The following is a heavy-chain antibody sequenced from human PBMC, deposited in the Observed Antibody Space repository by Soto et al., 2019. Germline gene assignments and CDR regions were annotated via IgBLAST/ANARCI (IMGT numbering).Heavy chain of an antibody. CDR2: VIPLFDTA. CDR3: ATGGHNDGYNIYHGMDV. D-gene: IGHD5-18*01. CDR1: GGIFTNNA. Sequence: QVQVVQSGAEVKKPGSSVKVSCKVSGGIFTNNAISWVRQAPGQGLEWLGGVIPLFDTAYYAQIFRGRLRISADGATTTAYMELSGLTSAETAVYFCATGGHNDGYNIYHGMDVWGQGTTVTVS. V-gene: IGHV1-69*01. J-gene: IGHJ6*02.